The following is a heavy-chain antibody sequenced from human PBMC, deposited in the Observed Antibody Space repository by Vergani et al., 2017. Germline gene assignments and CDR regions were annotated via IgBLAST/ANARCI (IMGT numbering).Heavy chain of an antibody. J-gene: IGHJ1*01. V-gene: IGHV4-34*01. CDR2: INHSGST. CDR3: ARGFAAGTEYFQH. D-gene: IGHD6-13*01. CDR1: GGSFSGYY. Sequence: QVQLQQWGAGLLKPSETLSLTCAVYGGSFSGYYWSWIRQPPGKGLEWIGEINHSGSTNYNPSLKSRVTISVDTSKNQFSLKLSSVTAADTAVYYCARGFAAGTEYFQHWGQGTLVTVSS.